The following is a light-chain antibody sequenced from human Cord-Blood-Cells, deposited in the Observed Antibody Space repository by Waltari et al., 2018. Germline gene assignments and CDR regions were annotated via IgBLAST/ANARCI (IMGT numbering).Light chain of an antibody. CDR3: CSYAGSSTYV. CDR2: EGS. J-gene: IGLJ1*01. V-gene: IGLV2-23*01. CDR1: SSDVGSYNL. Sequence: QSALTQPASVSGSPGQSITISCTGTSSDVGSYNLVSWYRQHPGNAPKIMIYEGSQRPSGVSNRFSGSKSGNTASLTISGLQSEDEADYYCCSYAGSSTYVFGTGTKVTVL.